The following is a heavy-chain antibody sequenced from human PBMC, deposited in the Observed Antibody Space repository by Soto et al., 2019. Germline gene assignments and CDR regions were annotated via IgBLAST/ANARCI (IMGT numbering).Heavy chain of an antibody. Sequence: ASVNVSCKASGYTFSDFDITWLRQASGQGPEWMGWMNAKSGDTFFPQRFRGKFNMTWDTSLSTAYVEVGSLTSHDTAIYYCARGNPFNYAGFDVWAQGTTVPVSS. CDR1: GYTFSDFD. CDR2: MNAKSGDT. V-gene: IGHV1-8*01. J-gene: IGHJ6*02. CDR3: ARGNPFNYAGFDV. D-gene: IGHD3-16*01.